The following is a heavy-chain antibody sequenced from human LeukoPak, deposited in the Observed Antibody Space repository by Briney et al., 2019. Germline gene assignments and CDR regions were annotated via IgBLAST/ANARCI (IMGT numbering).Heavy chain of an antibody. CDR2: IYHSGST. V-gene: IGHV4-4*02. Sequence: SGTLSLTCAVSGGSISSSNWWSWVRQPPGKGLEWIGEIYHSGSTNYNPSLESRVTISVDTSKNQFSLKLSSVTAADTAVYYCARRRGSDYGSGSYPDYWGQGTLVTVSS. J-gene: IGHJ4*02. CDR3: ARRRGSDYGSGSYPDY. CDR1: GGSISSSNW. D-gene: IGHD3-10*01.